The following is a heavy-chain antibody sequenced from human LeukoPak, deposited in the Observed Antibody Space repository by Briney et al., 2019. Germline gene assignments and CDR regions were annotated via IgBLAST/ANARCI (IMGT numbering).Heavy chain of an antibody. CDR3: ARQQMYYYDSRGDY. D-gene: IGHD3-22*01. J-gene: IGHJ4*02. Sequence: PGGSLRLSCAASGFTFSSYAMSWVRQAPGKGLEWVSAISGSGSTIYYADSVKGRFTISRDNAKNSLYLQMNSLRAEDTAVYYCARQQMYYYDSRGDYWGQGTLVTVSS. CDR1: GFTFSSYA. V-gene: IGHV3-23*01. CDR2: ISGSGSTI.